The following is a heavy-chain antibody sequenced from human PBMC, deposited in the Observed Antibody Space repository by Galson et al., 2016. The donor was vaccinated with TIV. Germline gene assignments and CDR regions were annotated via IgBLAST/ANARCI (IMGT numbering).Heavy chain of an antibody. CDR3: ARTYYGDTTYFDY. Sequence: PALVKPTQTLILTCTFSGFSPTTSGMCVSWIRQPPGKALEWLARIDWDDDKFYSIFLKTRLTISKDTSKNQVVLTLTDMDPVDTATYYCARTYYGDTTYFDYWGQGVLVTVSS. V-gene: IGHV2-70*17. J-gene: IGHJ4*02. D-gene: IGHD3-10*01. CDR1: GFSPTTSGMC. CDR2: IDWDDDK.